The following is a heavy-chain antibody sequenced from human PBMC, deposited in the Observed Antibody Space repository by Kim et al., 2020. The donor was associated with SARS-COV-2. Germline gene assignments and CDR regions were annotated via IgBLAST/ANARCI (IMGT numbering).Heavy chain of an antibody. V-gene: IGHV3-23*01. CDR3: AKSRVSVYDAFDI. CDR2: ITPSGITT. D-gene: IGHD3-10*01. J-gene: IGHJ3*02. Sequence: GGSLRLSCVASGFTFSTHAMNWVRQPPGKGLEWVATITPSGITTYYADSLKGRFTLSRDNSKNTLSLHMNGLGAEDTAIYYCAKSRVSVYDAFDIWGPGTVVTVSS. CDR1: GFTFSTHA.